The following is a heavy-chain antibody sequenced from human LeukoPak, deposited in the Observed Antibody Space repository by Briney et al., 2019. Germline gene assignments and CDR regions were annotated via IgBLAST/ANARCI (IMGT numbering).Heavy chain of an antibody. Sequence: SVTVSCKASGGTFSSYAISWVRQAPGQGLEWMGRIIPILGIANYAQKFQGRVTITADKSTSTAYMELSSLRSEDTAVYYCAREQSHHHYFDYWGQGTLVTVSS. CDR2: IIPILGIA. CDR1: GGTFSSYA. D-gene: IGHD1-14*01. V-gene: IGHV1-69*04. CDR3: AREQSHHHYFDY. J-gene: IGHJ4*02.